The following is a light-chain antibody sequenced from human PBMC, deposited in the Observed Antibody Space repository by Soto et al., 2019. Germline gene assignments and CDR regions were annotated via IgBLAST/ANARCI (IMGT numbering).Light chain of an antibody. CDR1: QSISTY. J-gene: IGKJ2*02. V-gene: IGKV1-39*01. Sequence: DIQMTQSPSSLSASVGDRVTISCRASQSISTYLNWYQQKPGKAPKFLSYSASSLQSGVPSRFSGSGSGTDFTLTISSLQPEDFATYYCQQSYSTPCTFGQGTKLEI. CDR2: SAS. CDR3: QQSYSTPCT.